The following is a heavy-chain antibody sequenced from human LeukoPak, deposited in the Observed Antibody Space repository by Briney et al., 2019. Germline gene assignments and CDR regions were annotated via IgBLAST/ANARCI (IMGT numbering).Heavy chain of an antibody. Sequence: SETLSLTCSVSVGSISRYYWSWIRQPPGKGLEWIGYLYYRVIATYNPSLKSRIPISVDTSKNQFSLKLSSATAADTAVYYCASRGGGAGGGTFYFDYWGQGTLVTVSS. J-gene: IGHJ4*02. CDR2: LYYRVIA. CDR3: ASRGGGAGGGTFYFDY. D-gene: IGHD1-1*01. CDR1: VGSISRYY. V-gene: IGHV4-59*08.